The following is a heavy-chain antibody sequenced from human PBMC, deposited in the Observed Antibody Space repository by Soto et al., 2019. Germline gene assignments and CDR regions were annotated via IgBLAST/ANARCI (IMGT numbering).Heavy chain of an antibody. V-gene: IGHV4-34*01. CDR1: GGSFSGYY. CDR2: INHSGST. J-gene: IGHJ6*03. CDR3: ARRGVGLYGHYRKSLLYYYYYMDV. D-gene: IGHD3-10*01. Sequence: SETLSLTCAVYGGSFSGYYWSWIRQPPGKGLEWIGEINHSGSTNYNPSLKSRVTISVDTSKNQFSLKLSSVTAADTAVYYCARRGVGLYGHYRKSLLYYYYYMDVWGKGNTVYVS.